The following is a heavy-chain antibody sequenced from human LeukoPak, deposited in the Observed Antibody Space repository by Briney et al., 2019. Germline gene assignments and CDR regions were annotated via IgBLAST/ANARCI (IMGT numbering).Heavy chain of an antibody. CDR3: ARGSVAAADY. CDR1: GGSSSVSY. CDR2: INHSGST. D-gene: IGHD6-25*01. J-gene: IGHJ4*02. V-gene: IGHV4-34*01. Sequence: SETLSLTCAVYGGSSSVSYWSWIPHPPGKGLEWIGEINHSGSTNYNPSLKSRVTISVDTSKNQFFLKLSSMIAPDTAVYYCARGSVAAADYWGQGTLVTVSS.